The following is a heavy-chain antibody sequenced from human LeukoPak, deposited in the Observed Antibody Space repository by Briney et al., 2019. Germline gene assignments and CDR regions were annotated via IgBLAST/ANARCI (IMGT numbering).Heavy chain of an antibody. V-gene: IGHV3-21*01. Sequence: GGSLRLSCAASRFTFSSYSMNWVRQAPGKGLEWVSSISSSSSYIYYADSVKGRFTISRDNAKNSLYLQMNSLRAEDTAVYYCASRYEQQQAIYYYYYGMDVWGQGTTVTVSS. CDR2: ISSSSSYI. D-gene: IGHD6-13*01. J-gene: IGHJ6*02. CDR3: ASRYEQQQAIYYYYYGMDV. CDR1: RFTFSSYS.